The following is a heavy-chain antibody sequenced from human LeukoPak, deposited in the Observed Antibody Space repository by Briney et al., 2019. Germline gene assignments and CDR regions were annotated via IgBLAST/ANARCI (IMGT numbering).Heavy chain of an antibody. D-gene: IGHD5-12*01. CDR1: GGTFSSYA. CDR2: IIPILGIA. Sequence: SVKVSCKASGGTFSSYAISWVRQAPGQGLEWMGRIIPILGIANYAQKFQGRVTITADKSTSTAYMELSSLRSEDTAAYYCAIGEGDGYNDFDYWGQGTLVTVSS. J-gene: IGHJ4*02. CDR3: AIGEGDGYNDFDY. V-gene: IGHV1-69*04.